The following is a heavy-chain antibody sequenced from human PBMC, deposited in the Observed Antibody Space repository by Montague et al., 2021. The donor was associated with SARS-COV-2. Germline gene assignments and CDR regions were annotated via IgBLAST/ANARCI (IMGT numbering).Heavy chain of an antibody. CDR2: IDDSGTT. CDR1: GGSLSTYY. J-gene: IGHJ4*02. Sequence: SETLSLTCCVSGGSLSTYYWSWIWKRPGQGLEWIGYIDDSGTTRYNHSLRSRATISLDLSKNKSPLDLNSVTAADTAVYFRARIGGWSGGFWGQGTLVTVSS. CDR3: ARIGGWSGGF. D-gene: IGHD2-8*02. V-gene: IGHV4-59*08.